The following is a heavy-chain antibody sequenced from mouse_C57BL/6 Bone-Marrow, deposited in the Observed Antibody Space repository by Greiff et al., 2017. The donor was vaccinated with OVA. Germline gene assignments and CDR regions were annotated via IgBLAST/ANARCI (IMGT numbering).Heavy chain of an antibody. CDR1: GYTFTDYE. V-gene: IGHV1-15*01. CDR2: IDPETGGT. D-gene: IGHD2-1*01. CDR3: TRGLLLDY. Sequence: VQLQQSEAELVRPGASVTLSCKASGYTFTDYEMHWVKQTPVHGLEWIGAIDPETGGTAYNQKFKGKAILTADKSSSTAYMELRSLTSEDSAVYYCTRGLLLDYWGQGTTLTVSS. J-gene: IGHJ2*01.